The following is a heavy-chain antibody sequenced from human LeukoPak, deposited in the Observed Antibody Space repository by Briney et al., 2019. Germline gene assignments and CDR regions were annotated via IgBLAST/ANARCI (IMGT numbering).Heavy chain of an antibody. Sequence: SETLSLTCSVSGGSFNSNDHYWSWIRQSPGRGLEWIGSIYYSGNTYYSPSLESRVSMSMDVPRNQFSLQMNSVTAADTAVYYCASKEPFYDVLTGYYGGTFDIWGQGTMVTVSS. CDR2: IYYSGNT. D-gene: IGHD3-9*01. CDR1: GGSFNSNDHY. V-gene: IGHV4-30-4*01. CDR3: ASKEPFYDVLTGYYGGTFDI. J-gene: IGHJ3*02.